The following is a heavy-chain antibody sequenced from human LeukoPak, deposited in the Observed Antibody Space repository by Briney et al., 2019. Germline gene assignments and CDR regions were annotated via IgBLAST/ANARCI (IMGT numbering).Heavy chain of an antibody. CDR2: MDSNSGNT. J-gene: IGHJ4*02. CDR1: GYTFTSYD. Sequence: ASVKVSCKASGYTFTSYDINWVRQATGQGLEWMGWMDSNSGNTGYAQKFQARVTMTRNTSISTAYMELSSLRSEDTAVYYCARDRNPVDYWGQGTLVTVSS. V-gene: IGHV1-8*01. CDR3: ARDRNPVDY.